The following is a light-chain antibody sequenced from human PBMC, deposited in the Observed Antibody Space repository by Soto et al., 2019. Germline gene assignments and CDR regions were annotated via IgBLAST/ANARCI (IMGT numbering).Light chain of an antibody. CDR2: AAS. CDR1: QSIRSY. J-gene: IGKJ4*01. Sequence: DIQLTQSPSSLSASVGDRVTITCRASQSIRSYLNWYQQKPGKAPKLLIYAASTLQSGLPSRFSGSGSGTEFTLTISSLQPEDFATYYCQQLNSYPLTFGGGTKV. CDR3: QQLNSYPLT. V-gene: IGKV1-9*01.